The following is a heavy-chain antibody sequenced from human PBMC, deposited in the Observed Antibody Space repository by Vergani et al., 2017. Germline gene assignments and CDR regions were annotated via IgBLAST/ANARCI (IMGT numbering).Heavy chain of an antibody. CDR2: MNPNSGNT. Sequence: QVQLVQSGAEVKKPGASVKVSCKASGYTFTSYDINWVRQATGQGLEWMGWMNPNSGNTGYAQKFQGRVTMTRNTSISTAYMELSSLRSEDTAVYYCARGGLWLVPFVDAFDIWGQGTMVTVSS. CDR3: ARGGLWLVPFVDAFDI. D-gene: IGHD6-19*01. V-gene: IGHV1-8*01. J-gene: IGHJ3*02. CDR1: GYTFTSYD.